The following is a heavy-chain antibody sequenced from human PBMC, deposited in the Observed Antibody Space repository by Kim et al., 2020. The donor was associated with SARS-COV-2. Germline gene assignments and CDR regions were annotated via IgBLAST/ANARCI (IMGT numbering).Heavy chain of an antibody. CDR3: ASPNGVRFFGVALGYGMDV. CDR1: GFTFSSYS. J-gene: IGHJ6*02. Sequence: GGSLRLSCAASGFTFSSYSMNWVRQAPGKGLEWVSSISSSSSYIYYADSVKGRFIISRDNAKNSLYLQMNSLRAEDTAVYYCASPNGVRFFGVALGYGMDVWGQGTTVTVSS. D-gene: IGHD3-3*01. CDR2: ISSSSSYI. V-gene: IGHV3-21*01.